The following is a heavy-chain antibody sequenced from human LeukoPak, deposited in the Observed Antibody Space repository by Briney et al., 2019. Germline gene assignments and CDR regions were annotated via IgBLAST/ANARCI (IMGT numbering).Heavy chain of an antibody. CDR1: GITFSSYS. Sequence: GGSLRLSCAASGITFSSYSMNWVRQVPGKGLEWVSYISSSSSTIYYADSVKGRFTISRDNAKNSLYLQMNSLRAEDTAVYYCARDKEAYSSGWEASYYFDYWGQGTLVTVSS. CDR2: ISSSSSTI. J-gene: IGHJ4*02. V-gene: IGHV3-48*01. CDR3: ARDKEAYSSGWEASYYFDY. D-gene: IGHD6-19*01.